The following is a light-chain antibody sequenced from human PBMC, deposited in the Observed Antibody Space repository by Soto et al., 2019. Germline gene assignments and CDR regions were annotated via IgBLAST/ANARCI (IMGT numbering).Light chain of an antibody. V-gene: IGKV3-11*01. Sequence: EVVVTLSPATLSVSNGERATLSCRASESVGRHLAWYHQKPGQAPKLLIYDASNRATGIPARFSGSGSGTDFTLTISSLEPEDFEVYYCQQRSNWPRGTFGQGTKV. J-gene: IGKJ1*01. CDR3: QQRSNWPRGT. CDR2: DAS. CDR1: ESVGRH.